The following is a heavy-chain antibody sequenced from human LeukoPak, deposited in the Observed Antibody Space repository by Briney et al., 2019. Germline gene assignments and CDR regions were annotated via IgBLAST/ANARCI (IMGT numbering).Heavy chain of an antibody. Sequence: PGGSLRLSCAASGFTLRSYWMDWVRQAPGKGLEWVANIKEDGSETHYVDSVKGRFTISRDNAKNSLYLQMNSLRAEDTAIYYCSRSLVSWGQGTLVTVSS. J-gene: IGHJ5*02. CDR2: IKEDGSET. CDR1: GFTLRSYW. V-gene: IGHV3-7*03. CDR3: SRSLVS.